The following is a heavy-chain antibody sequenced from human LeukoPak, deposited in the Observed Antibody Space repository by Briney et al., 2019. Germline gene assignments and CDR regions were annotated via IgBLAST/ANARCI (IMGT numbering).Heavy chain of an antibody. CDR1: GYMFTNFD. CDR3: ARGPRESSSSDY. J-gene: IGHJ4*02. CDR2: MTPDKGNT. V-gene: IGHV1-8*01. Sequence: SVKVSYKTSGYMFTNFDINWVRHAPGPGLEWMGWMTPDKGNTGNAQKFQGRVSMSGVSSISTAYMVLSSLRTDDTAVYVCARGPRESSSSDYRGQGTLVTVSS. D-gene: IGHD6-13*01.